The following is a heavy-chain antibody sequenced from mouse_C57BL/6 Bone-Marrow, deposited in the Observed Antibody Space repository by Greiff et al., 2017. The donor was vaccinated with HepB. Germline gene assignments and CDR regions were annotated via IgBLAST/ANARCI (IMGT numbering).Heavy chain of an antibody. CDR2: IDPEDGET. D-gene: IGHD1-1*01. CDR1: GFNIKDYY. J-gene: IGHJ3*01. Sequence: EVQLQESGAELVKPGASVKLSCTASGFNIKDYYMHWVKQRTEQGLEWIGRIDPEDGETKYAPKFQGKATITADTSSNTAYLQLSSLTSEDTAVYYCAGDYYGSSYSAWFAYWGQGTLVTVSA. V-gene: IGHV14-2*01. CDR3: AGDYYGSSYSAWFAY.